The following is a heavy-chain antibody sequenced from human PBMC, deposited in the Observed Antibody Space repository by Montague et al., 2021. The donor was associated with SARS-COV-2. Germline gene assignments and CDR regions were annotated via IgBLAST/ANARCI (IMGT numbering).Heavy chain of an antibody. CDR3: AKDIGGSGGWLISDF. D-gene: IGHD6-25*01. CDR2: IRSRGDST. J-gene: IGHJ4*02. Sequence: SLRLSCAASGFTFSNYAMNWVRQAPGKGLEWVSLIRSRGDSTYYADSVKGRFTISRDNSRNTLYLHMNSLRADDTAIYYCAKDIGGSGGWLISDFWGQGTLVTVSS. V-gene: IGHV3-23*01. CDR1: GFTFSNYA.